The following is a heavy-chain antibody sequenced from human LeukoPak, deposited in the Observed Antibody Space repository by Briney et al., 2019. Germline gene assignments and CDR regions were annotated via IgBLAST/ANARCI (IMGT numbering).Heavy chain of an antibody. Sequence: PSETLSLTCTVSGGSISSSSYYWGWIRQPPGKGLEWIGSIYYSGSTYYNPSLKGRVTISVDTSKNQFSLKPSSVTAADTAVYYCARDLRSYYYGSGSSGTIDYWGQGTLVTVSS. CDR1: GGSISSSSYY. CDR3: ARDLRSYYYGSGSSGTIDY. J-gene: IGHJ4*02. CDR2: IYYSGST. V-gene: IGHV4-39*07. D-gene: IGHD3-10*01.